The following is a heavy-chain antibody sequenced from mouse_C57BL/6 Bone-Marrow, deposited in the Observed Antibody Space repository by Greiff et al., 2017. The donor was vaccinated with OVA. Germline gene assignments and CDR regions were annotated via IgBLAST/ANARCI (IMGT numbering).Heavy chain of an antibody. Sequence: QVQLQQSGAELMKPGASVKLSCKATGYTFTGYWIEWVKQRPGHGLEWIGEILPGSGSTNYNEKFKGKATFTADTSSNTAYMQLSSLTTEDSAIYYCAREEPYDYDRPYHWYFDVWGTGTTVTVSS. CDR1: GYTFTGYW. CDR3: AREEPYDYDRPYHWYFDV. D-gene: IGHD2-4*01. V-gene: IGHV1-9*01. J-gene: IGHJ1*03. CDR2: ILPGSGST.